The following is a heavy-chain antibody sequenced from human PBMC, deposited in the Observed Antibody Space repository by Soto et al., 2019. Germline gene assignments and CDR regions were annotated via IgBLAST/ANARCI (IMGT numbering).Heavy chain of an antibody. CDR2: IKQDGSEK. V-gene: IGHV3-7*01. CDR3: ARDRRDYDFWSGYPYYYYGMDV. D-gene: IGHD3-3*01. J-gene: IGHJ6*02. Sequence: LRLSCAASGFTYSTYTMHWVRQAPGKGLEWVANIKQDGSEKYYVDSVKGRFTISRDNAKNSLYLQMNSLRAEDTAVYYCARDRRDYDFWSGYPYYYYGMDVWGQGTTVTV. CDR1: GFTYSTYT.